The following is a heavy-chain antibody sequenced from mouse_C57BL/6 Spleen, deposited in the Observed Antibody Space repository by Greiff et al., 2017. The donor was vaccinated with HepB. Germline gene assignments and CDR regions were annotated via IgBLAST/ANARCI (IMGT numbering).Heavy chain of an antibody. D-gene: IGHD2-1*01. CDR2: IDPETGGT. CDR3: TRFSIYYADY. V-gene: IGHV1-15*01. Sequence: QVQLKESGAELVRPGASVTLSCKASGYTFTDYEMHWVKQTPVHGLEWIGAIDPETGGTAYNQKFKGKAILTADKSSSTAYMELRSLTSEDSSVYYCTRFSIYYADYWGQGTTLTVSS. CDR1: GYTFTDYE. J-gene: IGHJ2*01.